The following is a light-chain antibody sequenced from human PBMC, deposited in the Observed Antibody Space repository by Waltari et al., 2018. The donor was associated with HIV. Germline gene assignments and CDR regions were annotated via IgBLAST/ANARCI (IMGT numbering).Light chain of an antibody. J-gene: IGLJ3*02. CDR2: LNSDGSH. CDR3: QTWGTGTWV. Sequence: QLVLTQSPSASASLGASVKLTCTLTSGHSNYAIAWHQQQPEKGPRYLMNLNSDGSHNKGDGIPDRFSGSSSGAERYLTSSSLQSEDEADYYCQTWGTGTWVFGGGTKLTVL. V-gene: IGLV4-69*01. CDR1: SGHSNYA.